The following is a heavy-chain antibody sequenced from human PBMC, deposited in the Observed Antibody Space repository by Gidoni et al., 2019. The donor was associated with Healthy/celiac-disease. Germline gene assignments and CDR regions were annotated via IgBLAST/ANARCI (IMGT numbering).Heavy chain of an antibody. CDR2: IIPILGIA. CDR1: GGTFSSYA. D-gene: IGHD2-15*01. Sequence: QVQLVQSGAEVKKPGSSVKVSCKASGGTFSSYAISWVRQASGQGLEWMGRIIPILGIANYAQKFQGRVTITADKSTSTAYMELSSLRSEDTAVYYCARSCSGGSCYEKNWFDPWGQGTLVTVSS. V-gene: IGHV1-69*04. J-gene: IGHJ5*02. CDR3: ARSCSGGSCYEKNWFDP.